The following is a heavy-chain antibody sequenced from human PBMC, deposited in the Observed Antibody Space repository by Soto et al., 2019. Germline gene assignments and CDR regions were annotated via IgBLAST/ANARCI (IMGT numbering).Heavy chain of an antibody. Sequence: GGSLRLSCAASGFTFSSFGMHWVRQAPGKGLEWVGRIRSKSNSYATAYAASVKGRFTISRDDSKNTAYLQMNSLKTEDTAVYYCAYSSGWYDYFDYWGQGTLVTVSS. V-gene: IGHV3-73*01. D-gene: IGHD6-19*01. J-gene: IGHJ4*02. CDR1: GFTFSSFG. CDR3: AYSSGWYDYFDY. CDR2: IRSKSNSYAT.